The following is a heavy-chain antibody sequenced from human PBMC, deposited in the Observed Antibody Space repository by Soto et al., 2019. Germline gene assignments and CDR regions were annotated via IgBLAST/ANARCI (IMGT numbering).Heavy chain of an antibody. CDR1: GYSISSGYY. D-gene: IGHD2-21*01. V-gene: IGHV4-38-2*01. J-gene: IGHJ6*02. CDR2: IYHSGST. Sequence: SETLALTCAVSGYSISSGYYWGWIRQPPGKGLEWIGSIYHSGSTYYNPSLKSRVTISVDTSKNQFSLTLSSVTAADTAVYYGVRSRIGGMDAWGQGTRDTV. CDR3: VRSRIGGMDA.